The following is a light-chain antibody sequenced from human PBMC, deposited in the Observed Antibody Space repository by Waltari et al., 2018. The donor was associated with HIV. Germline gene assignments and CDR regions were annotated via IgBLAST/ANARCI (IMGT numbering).Light chain of an antibody. CDR2: GNA. Sequence: QSVLPQPPSVSGAPGQRVTISCTGNHCNIGANYHVHRYQQLPGTAPKLLIYGNANRPSGVPDRFSGSKSGTSASLVITGLRAEDEADYYCQSYDSSLSGSEVFGGGTKLSVL. CDR1: HCNIGANYH. J-gene: IGLJ2*01. V-gene: IGLV1-40*01. CDR3: QSYDSSLSGSEV.